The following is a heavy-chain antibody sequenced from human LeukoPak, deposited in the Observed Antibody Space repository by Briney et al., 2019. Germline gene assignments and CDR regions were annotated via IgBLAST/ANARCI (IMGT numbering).Heavy chain of an antibody. V-gene: IGHV1-8*02. CDR3: AKNYDFLTGYAS. Sequence: ASVKVSCKASGYTFTSYGISWVRQAPGQGLEWMGWVNPSSGVTRYAQKFQGRVTMTRNTSISTAYMELSSLRSEDTAVYYCAKNYDFLTGYASWGQGTLVTVSS. CDR1: GYTFTSYG. J-gene: IGHJ4*02. D-gene: IGHD3-9*01. CDR2: VNPSSGVT.